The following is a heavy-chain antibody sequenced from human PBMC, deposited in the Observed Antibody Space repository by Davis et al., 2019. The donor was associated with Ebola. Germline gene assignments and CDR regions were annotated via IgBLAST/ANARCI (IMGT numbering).Heavy chain of an antibody. CDR2: ISYDGSNK. D-gene: IGHD2-21*02. CDR1: GFTFSSYG. J-gene: IGHJ4*02. V-gene: IGHV3-30*18. Sequence: GESLKISCAASGFTFSSYGMHWVRQAPGKGLEWVAVISYDGSNKYYADSVKGRFTISRDNSKNTLYLQMNSLRAEDTAVYYCAKPPPDSGGDWGYFDYWGQGTLVTVSS. CDR3: AKPPPDSGGDWGYFDY.